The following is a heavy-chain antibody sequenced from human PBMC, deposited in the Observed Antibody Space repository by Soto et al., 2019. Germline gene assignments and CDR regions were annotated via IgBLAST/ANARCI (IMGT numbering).Heavy chain of an antibody. D-gene: IGHD6-25*01. Sequence: EVQLLESGGGLVQPGGSLRLSCAASGFTFTTYAMSWVRQAPGKGLEWVSSITGSGGGTYYADSVKGRFTISRDNSKNTLYLQMNSLRAEDTALYYCANGCLTAAGTSCSWGQGAQVTVSS. J-gene: IGHJ4*02. V-gene: IGHV3-23*01. CDR3: ANGCLTAAGTSCS. CDR1: GFTFTTYA. CDR2: ITGSGGGT.